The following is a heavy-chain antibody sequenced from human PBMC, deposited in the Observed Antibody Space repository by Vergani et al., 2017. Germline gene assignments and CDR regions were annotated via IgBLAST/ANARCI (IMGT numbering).Heavy chain of an antibody. CDR2: ILPIFGTA. CDR3: ASRDITIFGVVIIRSYYYYGMDV. V-gene: IGHV1-69*01. Sequence: QVKLVQSGAEVKKPGSSVKVSCKASGGTFSSYAISWVRQAPGQGLEWMGGILPIFGTANYAQKFQGRVMITADESTSTAYMEMSSLRSEDTAVYYCASRDITIFGVVIIRSYYYYGMDVWGQGTTVTVSS. D-gene: IGHD3-3*01. J-gene: IGHJ6*02. CDR1: GGTFSSYA.